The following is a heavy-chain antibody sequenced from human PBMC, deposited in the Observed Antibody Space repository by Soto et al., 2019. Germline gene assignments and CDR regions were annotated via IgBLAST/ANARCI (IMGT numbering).Heavy chain of an antibody. CDR1: GGSFSGYY. Sequence: SETLSLTCAVYGGSFSGYYWSWIRQPPGKGLEWIGEINHSGSTNYNPSLKSRVTVSVDTSKNQFSLKLSSVTAADTAVYYCAREVGGWEGSYFDYWGQGTLVTVSS. V-gene: IGHV4-34*01. CDR2: INHSGST. CDR3: AREVGGWEGSYFDY. J-gene: IGHJ4*02. D-gene: IGHD6-19*01.